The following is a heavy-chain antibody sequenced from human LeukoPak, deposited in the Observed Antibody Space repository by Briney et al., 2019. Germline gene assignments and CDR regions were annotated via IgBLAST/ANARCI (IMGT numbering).Heavy chain of an antibody. V-gene: IGHV3-30*04. CDR2: ISYDGSYK. CDR1: GFTFSSYA. CDR3: AKMSIAAAGSFFDY. Sequence: GRSLRLSCAASGFTFSSYAMHWVRQAPGKGLEWVAVISYDGSYKDYADSVKGRFTISRDNSKNTLYLQMNSLRAEDTAVYYCAKMSIAAAGSFFDYWGQGTLVTVSS. D-gene: IGHD6-13*01. J-gene: IGHJ4*02.